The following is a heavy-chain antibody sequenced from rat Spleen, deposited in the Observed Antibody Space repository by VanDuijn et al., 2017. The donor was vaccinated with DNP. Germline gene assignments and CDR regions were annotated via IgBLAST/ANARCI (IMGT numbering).Heavy chain of an antibody. CDR1: GFTFSDYY. D-gene: IGHD1-6*01. CDR3: TTEGTILRIFTTWFAY. Sequence: EVQLVGSGGGLVQSGRSLKLSCAGSGFTFSDYYMAWVRQAPTKGLDWVATVVYDGSRTYYRDSVKGRFTISRDNAKSTLYLQMDSLRSEDTATYYCTTEGTILRIFTTWFAYWGPGTLVTVSS. J-gene: IGHJ3*01. V-gene: IGHV5S10*01. CDR2: VVYDGSRT.